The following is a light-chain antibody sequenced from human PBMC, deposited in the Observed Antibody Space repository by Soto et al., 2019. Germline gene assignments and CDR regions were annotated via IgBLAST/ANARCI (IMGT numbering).Light chain of an antibody. Sequence: EIVLTQSPGTLSMSPGERATLSCRASQSLSSSYVVWYQQKLGQAPRLLICAASRRAPGIPDRFSGSGSATEYILTISRLEPEDFAVYYCQQQGIFGQGTKLEI. J-gene: IGKJ2*01. CDR2: AAS. CDR3: QQQGI. CDR1: QSLSSSY. V-gene: IGKV3-20*01.